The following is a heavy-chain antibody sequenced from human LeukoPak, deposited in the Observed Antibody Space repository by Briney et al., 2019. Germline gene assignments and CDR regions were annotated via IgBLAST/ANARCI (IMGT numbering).Heavy chain of an antibody. V-gene: IGHV1-18*01. J-gene: IGHJ3*02. CDR2: ISAYNGNT. CDR3: ARISLSGFWSTLNAFDI. D-gene: IGHD5-12*01. Sequence: GASVKVSCKASGYTSKNYGISWVRQAPGQGLEWMGWISAYNGNTNYAQKFQGRVTMTTDTSTDTAYVEVRSLRSDDTALYYCARISLSGFWSTLNAFDIWGQGTMVTVSP. CDR1: GYTSKNYG.